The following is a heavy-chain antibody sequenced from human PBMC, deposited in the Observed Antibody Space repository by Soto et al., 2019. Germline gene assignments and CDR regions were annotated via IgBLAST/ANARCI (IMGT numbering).Heavy chain of an antibody. J-gene: IGHJ6*02. CDR1: GGTFSSYT. CDR3: ARDHGDPTYYYYYYYGMDV. D-gene: IGHD4-17*01. Sequence: SVKVSFKASGGTFSSYTISWVRQAPGQGLEWMGRFIPILGIANYAQKFQGRVTITADKSTSTAYMELRSLRSDDTAVYYCARDHGDPTYYYYYYYGMDVWGQGTTVTVSS. V-gene: IGHV1-69*04. CDR2: FIPILGIA.